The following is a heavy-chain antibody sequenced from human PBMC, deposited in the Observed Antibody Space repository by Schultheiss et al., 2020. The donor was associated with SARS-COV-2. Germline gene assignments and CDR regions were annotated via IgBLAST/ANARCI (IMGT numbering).Heavy chain of an antibody. D-gene: IGHD3-22*01. CDR1: GFTFDDYA. V-gene: IGHV3-9*01. J-gene: IGHJ4*02. Sequence: GGSLRLSCAASGFTFDDYAMHWVRQAPGKGLEWVSGISWNSGSIGYADSVKGRFTISRDNAKNSLYLQMNSLRAEDTAVYYCAKPGLTYYYDSSGYYLDYWGQGTLVTVSS. CDR3: AKPGLTYYYDSSGYYLDY. CDR2: ISWNSGSI.